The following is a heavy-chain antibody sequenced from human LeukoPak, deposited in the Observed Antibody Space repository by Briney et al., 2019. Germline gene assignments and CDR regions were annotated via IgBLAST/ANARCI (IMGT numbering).Heavy chain of an antibody. Sequence: PSQTLSLTCTVSGGSISSGSYYWSWIRPPPGKGLEWIGYIYYSGSTNYNPSLKSRVTISVDTSKNQFSLKLSSVTAADTAVYYCARVKYYDILTGYSIPYYFDYWGQGTLVTVSS. CDR1: GGSISSGSYY. CDR3: ARVKYYDILTGYSIPYYFDY. CDR2: IYYSGST. J-gene: IGHJ4*02. D-gene: IGHD3-9*01. V-gene: IGHV4-61*01.